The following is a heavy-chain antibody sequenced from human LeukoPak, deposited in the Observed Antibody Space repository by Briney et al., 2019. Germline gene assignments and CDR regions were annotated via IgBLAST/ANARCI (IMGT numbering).Heavy chain of an antibody. Sequence: SETLSLTCTVSGGSISSGSYYWSWIRQPAGKGLEWIGRIYTSGSTNYNPSRKSRVTISVDTSKNQFSLRLSSVTAADTAVHYCARVAVAAREYFDYWGQGTLVTVSS. CDR3: ARVAVAAREYFDY. V-gene: IGHV4-61*02. CDR1: GGSISSGSYY. J-gene: IGHJ4*02. D-gene: IGHD6-19*01. CDR2: IYTSGST.